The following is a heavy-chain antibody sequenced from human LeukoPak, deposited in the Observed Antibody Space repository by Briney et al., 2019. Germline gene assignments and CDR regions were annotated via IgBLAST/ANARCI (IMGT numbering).Heavy chain of an antibody. D-gene: IGHD3-3*01. CDR3: ARDPSNTSGYYAYLDY. Sequence: VASVKVSCKASGYTFTSHGISWVRQAPGQGLEWMGWISTYNGDTKYAQKTQGRVTMTTDASTSTAYMELRSLRSDDTAVYYCARDPSNTSGYYAYLDYWGQGTLVTDSS. V-gene: IGHV1-18*01. J-gene: IGHJ4*02. CDR2: ISTYNGDT. CDR1: GYTFTSHG.